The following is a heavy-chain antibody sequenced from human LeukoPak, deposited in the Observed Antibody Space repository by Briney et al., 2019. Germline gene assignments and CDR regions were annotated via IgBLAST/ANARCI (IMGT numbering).Heavy chain of an antibody. Sequence: PGGSLTHPLSTSGLTLSDYAVRCVRPPPGERLEWRGFIINKANGGTTESAASVKDRFTLSRDDSKPSAHMQKSSMKTEDTAVYYCRRFYSSGWASGAFDLWGQGTMVTVSS. J-gene: IGHJ3*01. CDR2: IINKANGGTT. V-gene: IGHV3-49*04. CDR3: RRFYSSGWASGAFDL. CDR1: GLTLSDYA. D-gene: IGHD3-22*01.